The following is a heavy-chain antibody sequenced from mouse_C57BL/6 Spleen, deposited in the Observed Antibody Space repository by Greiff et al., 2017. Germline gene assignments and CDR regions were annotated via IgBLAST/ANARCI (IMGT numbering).Heavy chain of an antibody. CDR3: AREVDYGAAY. D-gene: IGHD2-4*01. J-gene: IGHJ3*01. CDR2: IDPSDSYT. Sequence: QVQLQQPGAELVRPGTSVKLSCKASGYTFTSYWMHWVKQRPGQGLEWIGVIDPSDSYTNYNQKFKGKATLTVDTSSSTAYMQLSSLTSEDSAVYYCAREVDYGAAYWGQGTLVTVSA. CDR1: GYTFTSYW. V-gene: IGHV1-59*01.